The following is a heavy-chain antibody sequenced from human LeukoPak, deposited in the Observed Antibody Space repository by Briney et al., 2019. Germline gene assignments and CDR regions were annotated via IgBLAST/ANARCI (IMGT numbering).Heavy chain of an antibody. V-gene: IGHV1-18*01. Sequence: ASVKVSCKASGYTFTSYGISWVRQAPGQGLEWMGWISAYNGNTNYAQKLQGRVTMTTDTSTSTAYMELRSLRSDDTAVYYCATRRRITGAFDIWGQGTMVTVSS. CDR3: ATRRRITGAFDI. CDR2: ISAYNGNT. D-gene: IGHD1-20*01. CDR1: GYTFTSYG. J-gene: IGHJ3*02.